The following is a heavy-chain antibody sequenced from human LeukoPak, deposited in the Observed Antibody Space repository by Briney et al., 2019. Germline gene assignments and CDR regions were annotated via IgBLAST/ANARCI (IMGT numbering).Heavy chain of an antibody. V-gene: IGHV3-33*03. Sequence: HPGRSLRLSCAASGFSFSSYGTHWVREAPRKGLEWVSSIRFDGDFKHYGDSVKGRVAISINNAENKVFLQMNNLRGEDTGVYFCARSVYGSGSYMDVWGQGTTVIVSS. CDR3: ARSVYGSGSYMDV. CDR1: GFSFSSYG. D-gene: IGHD3-10*01. J-gene: IGHJ6*02. CDR2: IRFDGDFK.